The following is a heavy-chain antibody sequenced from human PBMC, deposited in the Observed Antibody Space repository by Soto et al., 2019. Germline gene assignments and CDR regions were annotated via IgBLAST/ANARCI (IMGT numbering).Heavy chain of an antibody. CDR3: ARRCSSTSCYYFDY. CDR2: IYYSGST. CDR1: GGSISSYY. J-gene: IGHJ4*02. D-gene: IGHD2-2*01. Sequence: SETLSLTCTVSGGSISSYYWSWIRQPPGKGLEWIGYIYYSGSTNYNPSLKSRVTISVDTSKNQFSLKLSSVTAADTAVYYCARRCSSTSCYYFDYWGQGTLVTVSS. V-gene: IGHV4-59*08.